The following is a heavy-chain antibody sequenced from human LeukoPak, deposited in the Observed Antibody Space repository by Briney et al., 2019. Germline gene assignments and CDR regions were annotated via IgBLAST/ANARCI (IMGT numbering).Heavy chain of an antibody. J-gene: IGHJ4*02. D-gene: IGHD6-6*01. CDR1: GFNFDDYV. V-gene: IGHV3-11*04. CDR3: ARGLSGYASSLGY. CDR2: ISSRGSTI. Sequence: GGSLRLSCAASGFNFDDYVMSWVRQAPGKGLEWVSYISSRGSTIYYADSVKGRFTISRDNAKNTLYLQMNSLRAEDTAVYYCARGLSGYASSLGYWGQGTLVTVSA.